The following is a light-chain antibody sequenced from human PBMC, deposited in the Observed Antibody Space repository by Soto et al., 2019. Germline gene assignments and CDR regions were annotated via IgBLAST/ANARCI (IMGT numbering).Light chain of an antibody. Sequence: IVMTRSPATLSVSPGERATLSCRARQRVNSNYSAWYQQKPAQAPRLLIYGISKRATDIPDRFSGSGSGTEFTLTISSLQPEDFATYYCQQHGQWPITFGQGARLEIK. V-gene: IGKV3D-15*01. CDR1: QRVNSN. J-gene: IGKJ5*01. CDR3: QQHGQWPIT. CDR2: GIS.